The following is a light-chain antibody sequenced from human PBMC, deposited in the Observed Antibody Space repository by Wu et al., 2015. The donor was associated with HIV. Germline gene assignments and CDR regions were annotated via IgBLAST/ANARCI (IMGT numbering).Light chain of an antibody. V-gene: IGKV1-39*01. CDR2: AAS. J-gene: IGKJ1*01. CDR1: QTISSY. Sequence: IQMTQSPSSQSASVGDRVTITCRANQTISSYVNWYQQKPGKAPKLLIFAASTLQSGVPSRFSGSGSGTDFTLTITSLQPEDFATYYCQQSYSSPPWTFGQGTKVEVK. CDR3: QQSYSSPPWT.